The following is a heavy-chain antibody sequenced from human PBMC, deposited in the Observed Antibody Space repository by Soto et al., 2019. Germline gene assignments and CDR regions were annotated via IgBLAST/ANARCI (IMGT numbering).Heavy chain of an antibody. J-gene: IGHJ4*02. CDR1: GGSISSSSYY. V-gene: IGHV4-39*01. CDR3: ARPQEYYGSGNAARGLGFDY. D-gene: IGHD3-10*01. Sequence: SETLSLTCTVSGGSISSSSYYWGWIRQPPGKGLEWIGSIYYSGSTYYNPSLKSRVTISVDTSKNQFSLKLSSVTAADTAVYYCARPQEYYGSGNAARGLGFDYWGQGTLVTVSS. CDR2: IYYSGST.